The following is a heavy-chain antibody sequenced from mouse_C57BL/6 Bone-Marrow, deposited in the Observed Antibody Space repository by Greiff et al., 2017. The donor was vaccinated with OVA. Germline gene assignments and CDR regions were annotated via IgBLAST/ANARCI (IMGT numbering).Heavy chain of an antibody. Sequence: VQLQQPGAELVRPGSSVKISCKASGYSFTDYNMNWVKQSNGKSLEWIGVINPNYGTTSYNQKFKGKATLTVDQSSSTAYMQLNSLTSEDSAVYYCARGGNYYGPYAMDYWGQGTSVTVSS. J-gene: IGHJ4*01. CDR2: INPNYGTT. D-gene: IGHD1-1*01. V-gene: IGHV1-39*01. CDR3: ARGGNYYGPYAMDY. CDR1: GYSFTDYN.